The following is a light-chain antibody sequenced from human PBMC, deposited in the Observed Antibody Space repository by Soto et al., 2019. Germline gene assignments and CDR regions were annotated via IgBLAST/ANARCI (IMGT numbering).Light chain of an antibody. CDR1: SSNIGSEA. Sequence: QSVLTQPPSASGTPGQRVSISCSGSSSNIGSEAVNWFQHLPGTTPKLLIYGDYQRPSGVPDRFSGSRSGTSASLAISGLQSQDEDDYYCAACDYSLNAYIFGTGTKLTVL. J-gene: IGLJ1*01. CDR2: GDY. CDR3: AACDYSLNAYI. V-gene: IGLV1-44*01.